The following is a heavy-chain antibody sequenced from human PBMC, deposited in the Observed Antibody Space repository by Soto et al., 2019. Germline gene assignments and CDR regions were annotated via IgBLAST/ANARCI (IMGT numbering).Heavy chain of an antibody. V-gene: IGHV3-30*03. CDR1: GFTFSSYG. CDR3: ARGGAGYSSGWWDFDY. J-gene: IGHJ4*02. Sequence: PGGSLRLSCAASGFTFSSYGMHWVRQAPGKGLEWVAVISYDGSNKYYADSVKGRFTISRDNAKNSLYLQMNSLRAEDTAVYYCARGGAGYSSGWWDFDYWGQGTLVTVSS. CDR2: ISYDGSNK. D-gene: IGHD6-19*01.